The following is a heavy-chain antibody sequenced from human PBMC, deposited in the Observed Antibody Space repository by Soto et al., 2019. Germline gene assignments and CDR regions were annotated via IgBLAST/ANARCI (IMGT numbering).Heavy chain of an antibody. CDR3: ARDRLMATAGTARHYFGLDF. D-gene: IGHD5-18*01. Sequence: SLTFNVSGCSIRSGGHYGSWVRQSPKRGVEWIGNIYYSGSTHYNPSLKSRLTISVDTSKNQFSLNLSSVTAADTAVYYCARDRLMATAGTARHYFGLDFWGQGTTVTVSS. CDR2: IYYSGST. J-gene: IGHJ6*02. CDR1: GCSIRSGGHY. V-gene: IGHV4-31*03.